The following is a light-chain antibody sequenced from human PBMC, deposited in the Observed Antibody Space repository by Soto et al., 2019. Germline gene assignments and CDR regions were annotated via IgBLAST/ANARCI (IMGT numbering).Light chain of an antibody. CDR2: AAS. J-gene: IGKJ4*01. CDR3: LQDYNYPRT. CDR1: QVIRND. Sequence: AIQMTQSPSSLSGSVGDRVTITGRASQVIRNDLGWYQQKPGKAPKLLIYAASTLQSGVPSRFSGSRSGTDFTLTISSLQPEDFATYYCLQDYNYPRTFGGGTKVDIK. V-gene: IGKV1-6*01.